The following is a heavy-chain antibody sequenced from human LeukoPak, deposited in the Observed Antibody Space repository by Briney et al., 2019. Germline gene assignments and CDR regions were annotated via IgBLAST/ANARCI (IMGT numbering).Heavy chain of an antibody. CDR1: GGSISSYY. Sequence: ASETLSLTCTVSGGSISSYYWSWIRQPPGKGLEWIGCIYYSATTHYNPSLKSRVTISADTSRNQFSLKLSSVTAADTAVYYCARGSSSWVHPLDYWGQGTLVTLSS. J-gene: IGHJ4*02. CDR2: IYYSATT. V-gene: IGHV4-59*01. CDR3: ARGSSSWVHPLDY. D-gene: IGHD2-2*01.